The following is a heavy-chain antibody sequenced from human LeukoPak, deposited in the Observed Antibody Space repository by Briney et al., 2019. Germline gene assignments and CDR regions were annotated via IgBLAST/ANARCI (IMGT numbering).Heavy chain of an antibody. D-gene: IGHD4-17*01. V-gene: IGHV3-23*01. CDR2: ISGSDDGT. CDR3: ARDRADPDYGDYVFAY. Sequence: GGSLRLSCAASGFTFSTYAMSWVRQIPGKGLEWVSAISGSDDGTYYADSVKGRFTISRDNSRNTLYLQMNTLRAEDTAVYYCARDRADPDYGDYVFAYWGQGTLVTVSS. J-gene: IGHJ4*02. CDR1: GFTFSTYA.